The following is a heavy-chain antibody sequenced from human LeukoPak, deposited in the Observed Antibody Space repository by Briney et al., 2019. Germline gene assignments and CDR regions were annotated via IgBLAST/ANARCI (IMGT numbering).Heavy chain of an antibody. CDR2: ISPNSGVT. V-gene: IGHV1-2*02. Sequence: GASVKVSCKAPAYTFTVYYMHWVRQAPGQGLEWMGWISPNSGVTNYAQNFQGRVTMTRDTSVSTAYMELSSLRSDDTAVYYCVRSNIAIRRGDNCVDPWGEGTLVTVSS. CDR1: AYTFTVYY. D-gene: IGHD6-6*01. J-gene: IGHJ5*02. CDR3: VRSNIAIRRGDNCVDP.